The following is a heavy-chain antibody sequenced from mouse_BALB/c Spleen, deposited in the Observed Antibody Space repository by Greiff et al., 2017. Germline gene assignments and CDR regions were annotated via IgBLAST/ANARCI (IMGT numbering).Heavy chain of an antibody. J-gene: IGHJ4*01. Sequence: EVKLQQSGTVLARPGASVKMSCKASGYSFTSYWMHWVKQRPGQGLEWIGAIYPGNSDTSYNQKFKGKAKLTAVTSASTAYMELSSLTNEDSAVYYCTRGKGIDAMDYWGQGTSVTVSS. CDR3: TRGKGIDAMDY. CDR1: GYSFTSYW. CDR2: IYPGNSDT. V-gene: IGHV1-5*01.